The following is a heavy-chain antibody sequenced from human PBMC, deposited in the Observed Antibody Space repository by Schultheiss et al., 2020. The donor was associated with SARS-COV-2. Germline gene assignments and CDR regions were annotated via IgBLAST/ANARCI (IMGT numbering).Heavy chain of an antibody. D-gene: IGHD3-16*01. V-gene: IGHV1-2*04. CDR1: GGTFSSYA. Sequence: ASVKVSCKASGGTFSSYAISWVRQAPGQGLEWMGWINPNSGGTNYAQKFQGWVTMTRDTSISTAYMELSRLRSDDTAVYYCARGGGGAPLGMDVWGQGTTVTVSS. CDR3: ARGGGGAPLGMDV. CDR2: INPNSGGT. J-gene: IGHJ6*02.